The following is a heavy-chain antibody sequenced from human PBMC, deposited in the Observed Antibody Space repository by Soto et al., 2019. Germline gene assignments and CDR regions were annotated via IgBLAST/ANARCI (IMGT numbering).Heavy chain of an antibody. Sequence: GGSLRLSCAASGFSFDSYSMHWVRQGPGKGLEWVTTVSFDSKNKYYIDSVEGRFTISRDNSKKMLYLQMNSLRHEDMAVYYCAKETVEATYSFYGMDVWGPGNPGHRIL. V-gene: IGHV3-30*18. CDR1: GFSFDSYS. CDR2: VSFDSKNK. D-gene: IGHD7-27*01. CDR3: AKETVEATYSFYGMDV. J-gene: IGHJ6*02.